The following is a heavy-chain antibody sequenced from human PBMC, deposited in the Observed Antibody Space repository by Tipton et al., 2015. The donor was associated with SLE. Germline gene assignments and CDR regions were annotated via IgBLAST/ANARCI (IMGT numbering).Heavy chain of an antibody. CDR3: ARRSPVAGRDWYFDL. J-gene: IGHJ2*01. CDR2: IYYSGGT. D-gene: IGHD6-19*01. Sequence: TLSLTCTVSGGSISSSSYYWGWIRQPPGKGLEWIGSIYYSGGTYYNPSLKSRVTISVDTSKNQFSLKLSSVTAADTAVYYCARRSPVAGRDWYFDLWGRGTLVTVSS. CDR1: GGSISSSSYY. V-gene: IGHV4-39*01.